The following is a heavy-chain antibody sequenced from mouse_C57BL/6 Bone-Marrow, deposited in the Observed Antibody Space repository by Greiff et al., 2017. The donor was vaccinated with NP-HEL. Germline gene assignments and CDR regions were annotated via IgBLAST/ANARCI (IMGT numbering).Heavy chain of an antibody. CDR2: ILPGSGST. CDR1: GYTFTGYW. D-gene: IGHD1-1*01. J-gene: IGHJ4*01. V-gene: IGHV1-9*01. CDR3: ASRIYYYGSSYGYAMDY. Sequence: VKLMESGAELMKPGASVKLSCKATGYTFTGYWIEWVKQRPGHGLEWIGEILPGSGSTNYNEKFKGKATFTADTSSNTAYMQLSSLTTEDSAIYYCASRIYYYGSSYGYAMDYWGQGTSVTVSS.